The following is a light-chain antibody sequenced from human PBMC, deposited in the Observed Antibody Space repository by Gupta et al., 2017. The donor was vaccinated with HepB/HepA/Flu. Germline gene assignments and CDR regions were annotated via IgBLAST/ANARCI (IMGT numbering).Light chain of an antibody. CDR3: VAWEDRLSGPV. Sequence: QSVLTQPPSASGTPGQRVTISCTGSNSNIGNNYVYWYQHLPGTAPKLLIYENGRRPSGVPDRFSGSKSGTSASLAISGLRSEDEADYYCVAWEDRLSGPVFGGGTKLTVL. CDR1: NSNIGNNY. J-gene: IGLJ3*02. CDR2: ENG. V-gene: IGLV1-47*01.